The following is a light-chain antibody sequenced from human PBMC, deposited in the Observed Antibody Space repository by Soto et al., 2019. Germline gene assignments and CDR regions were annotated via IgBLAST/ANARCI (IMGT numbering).Light chain of an antibody. CDR2: DVS. V-gene: IGLV2-11*01. CDR3: SSYTTSGSFVV. CDR1: SNDVGGNNF. J-gene: IGLJ2*01. Sequence: QSVLTQPRSVSGSPGQSVTISCTGTSNDVGGNNFVSWYQQHPGKAPKLMISDVSSRPSGVSDRFSGSKSGNTASLTISGLQAGDEATYYCSSYTTSGSFVVFGGGTKLTVL.